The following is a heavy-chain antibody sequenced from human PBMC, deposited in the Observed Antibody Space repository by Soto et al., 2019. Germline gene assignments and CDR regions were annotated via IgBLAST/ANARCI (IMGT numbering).Heavy chain of an antibody. J-gene: IGHJ4*02. D-gene: IGHD3-22*01. CDR1: GGTFTSDA. Sequence: QVRLVQSEAEVKKPGSSVKVSCKASGGTFTSDATAWVRQARGQGLEWMGGVIPIFGKPGYTQKFQGRVTISADNSASAVYLVFRRMKPADTSGYYCARFLFDTSGPDYLEFWGQGTVVSFS. CDR2: VIPIFGKP. V-gene: IGHV1-69*06. CDR3: ARFLFDTSGPDYLEF.